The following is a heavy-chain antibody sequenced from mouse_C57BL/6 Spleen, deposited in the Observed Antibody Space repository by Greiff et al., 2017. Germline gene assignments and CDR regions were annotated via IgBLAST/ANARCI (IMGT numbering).Heavy chain of an antibody. CDR1: GYTFTSYW. J-gene: IGHJ3*01. V-gene: IGHV1-61*01. D-gene: IGHD2-3*01. CDR3: ARVSYDCYPFAY. Sequence: QVQLQQPGAELVRPGSSVKLSCKASGYTFTSYWMAWVKQRPGQGLEWIGNIYPSDSETHYNQKFKDKATLTVDKSSRKAYMQLSSLTAEDSSVYYCARVSYDCYPFAYWGQVTLVTVSA. CDR2: IYPSDSET.